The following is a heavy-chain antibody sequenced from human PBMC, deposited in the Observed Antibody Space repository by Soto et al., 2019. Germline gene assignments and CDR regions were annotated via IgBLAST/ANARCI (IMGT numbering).Heavy chain of an antibody. CDR2: INPNSGGT. Sequence: QEQLVQSGAEVKKPGASVKVSCKASGYTFSGYYIHWLRQAPGQGLEWMGWINPNSGGTNYAQKFQGRVTVTRDTPTSTAYMELSRLTSDDTAVYYCARFLRIAARPFVGGDYYYYGMDVWGQGTTVTVSS. CDR1: GYTFSGYY. J-gene: IGHJ6*02. CDR3: ARFLRIAARPFVGGDYYYYGMDV. D-gene: IGHD6-6*01. V-gene: IGHV1-2*02.